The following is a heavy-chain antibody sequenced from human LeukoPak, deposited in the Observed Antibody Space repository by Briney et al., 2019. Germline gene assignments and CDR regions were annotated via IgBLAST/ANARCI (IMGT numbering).Heavy chain of an antibody. CDR1: GFTVSSNY. J-gene: IGHJ6*03. Sequence: GGSLRLSCAASGFTVSSNYMSWVRQAPGKGLEWVSVIYSGGSTYYADSVKGRFTISRDNSKNTLYLQMNSLRAEDTAVYYCATLLYYYYMDVRGKGTTVTVSS. CDR3: ATLLYYYYMDV. D-gene: IGHD2-21*01. CDR2: IYSGGST. V-gene: IGHV3-53*01.